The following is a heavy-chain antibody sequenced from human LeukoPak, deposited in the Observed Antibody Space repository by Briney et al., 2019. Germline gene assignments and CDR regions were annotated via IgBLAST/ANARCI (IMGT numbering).Heavy chain of an antibody. CDR3: AKQDIRSSGWYD. Sequence: PGGSLRLSCAASGITFSNHAMSWVRQAPAQGLEWVSAISDSGGSTYYANSVKGRFTISRDNSKNTLYLQVNRLRAEDTAVYYCAKQDIRSSGWYDWGQGTLVTVSS. CDR2: ISDSGGST. CDR1: GITFSNHA. V-gene: IGHV3-23*01. D-gene: IGHD6-19*01. J-gene: IGHJ4*02.